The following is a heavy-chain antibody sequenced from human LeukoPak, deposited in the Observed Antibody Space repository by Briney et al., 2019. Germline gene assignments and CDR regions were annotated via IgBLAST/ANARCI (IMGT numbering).Heavy chain of an antibody. CDR1: GGSISSGGYY. CDR2: IYYSGST. CDR3: ARGVVATIRGVYYFDY. V-gene: IGHV4-31*03. Sequence: SETLSLTCTVSGGSISSGGYYWSWIRQHPGKGLEWIGNIYYSGSTYYNPSLKSRVTISVDTSKNQFSLKLSSVTAADTAVYYCARGVVATIRGVYYFDYWGQGTLVTVSS. J-gene: IGHJ4*02. D-gene: IGHD5-12*01.